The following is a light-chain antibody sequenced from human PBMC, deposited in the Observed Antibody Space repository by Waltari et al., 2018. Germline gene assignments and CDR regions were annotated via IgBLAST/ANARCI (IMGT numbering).Light chain of an antibody. CDR1: QRINSNS. CDR3: HHYGVSPWT. J-gene: IGKJ1*01. Sequence: EIVLTQSPGALSLSPGERAALSCRASQRINSNSLAWYQHKPGQAPRLLIYGTFSRATDIPDRFSGSGAGTEFTLTISRLEPADFAVYYCHHYGVSPWTFGQGTKVEIE. V-gene: IGKV3-20*01. CDR2: GTF.